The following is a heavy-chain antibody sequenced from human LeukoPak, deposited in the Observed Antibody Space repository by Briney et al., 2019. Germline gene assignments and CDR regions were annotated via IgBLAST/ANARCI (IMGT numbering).Heavy chain of an antibody. D-gene: IGHD3-10*01. CDR3: GRAPNDYGSGRSWFDP. J-gene: IGHJ5*02. Sequence: SETLSLTCTVSGGSISSYYWSWIRQPPGKGLEWIGYIYYSGNTYYNPSLKSRVSISIDTSKMQFSLKLNSVTAADTAVYYCGRAPNDYGSGRSWFDPWGQGTLVTVSS. V-gene: IGHV4-59*12. CDR1: GGSISSYY. CDR2: IYYSGNT.